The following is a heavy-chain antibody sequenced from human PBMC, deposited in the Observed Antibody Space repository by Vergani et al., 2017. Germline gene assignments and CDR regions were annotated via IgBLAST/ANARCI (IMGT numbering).Heavy chain of an antibody. CDR1: GFTFRNYW. CDR2: IKQDGSEQ. V-gene: IGHV3-7*01. J-gene: IGHJ4*02. Sequence: EVQLVESGGGLAPPGGSLRLSCAASGFTFRNYWMSWVRPAPGKGRDWLANIKQDGSEQSYVDSVKGRVTIFRDNAEKSVYLQMNSLRADEDAAEYFWVRTAGPRVITLPMFDHWGQGTLVIVSS. D-gene: IGHD3-16*01. CDR3: VRTAGPRVITLPMFDH.